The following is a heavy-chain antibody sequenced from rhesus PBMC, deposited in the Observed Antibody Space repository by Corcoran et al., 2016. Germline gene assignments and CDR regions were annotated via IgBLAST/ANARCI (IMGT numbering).Heavy chain of an antibody. CDR2: IYGSRGST. CDR3: ARIYTVTWLPIDY. Sequence: QAQLQESGPGVVKPSETLSLTCAVSGGSISGGYDWSWIRQPPGKGLEWIGYIYGSRGSTHSNPSLKNRVTISTDASKNEFSLKLSSVTAAGTAVYYCARIYTVTWLPIDYWGQGVLVTVSS. J-gene: IGHJ4*01. D-gene: IGHD4-23*01. V-gene: IGHV4-76*01. CDR1: GGSISGGYD.